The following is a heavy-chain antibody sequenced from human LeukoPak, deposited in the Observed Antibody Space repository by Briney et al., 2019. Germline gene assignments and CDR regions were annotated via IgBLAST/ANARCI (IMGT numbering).Heavy chain of an antibody. CDR3: AKRTTVLYYYYYMDV. J-gene: IGHJ6*03. CDR1: GFTFSSYG. Sequence: GGSLRLSCAASGFTFSSYGMSWVRQAPGKGLEWVSAISGSGGSTYYADSVKGRFTISRDNSKNTLYLQMNSLRAEDTAVYYCAKRTTVLYYYYYMDVWGKGTTVTISS. D-gene: IGHD4-17*01. CDR2: ISGSGGST. V-gene: IGHV3-23*01.